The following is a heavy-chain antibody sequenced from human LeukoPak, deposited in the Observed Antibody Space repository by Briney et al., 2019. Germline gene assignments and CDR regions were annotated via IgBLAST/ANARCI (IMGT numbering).Heavy chain of an antibody. Sequence: GGSLRLSCAASGFTVSSNYMSWVRQAPGKGLEWVSVIYSGGSTYYADSVKGRFTISRHNSKNTLYLQMNSLRAEDTAVYYCARAPVRGGNYYYYGMDVWGQGTTVTVSS. D-gene: IGHD3-10*01. CDR2: IYSGGST. J-gene: IGHJ6*02. V-gene: IGHV3-53*04. CDR3: ARAPVRGGNYYYYGMDV. CDR1: GFTVSSNY.